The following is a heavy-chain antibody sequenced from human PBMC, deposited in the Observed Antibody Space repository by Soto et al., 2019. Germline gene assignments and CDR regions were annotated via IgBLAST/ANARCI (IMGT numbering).Heavy chain of an antibody. D-gene: IGHD2-2*01. CDR2: INQDGSES. Sequence: EVQLVESGGGLGQPGGSLRLSCVVSGLTFSNYWMSWVRQAPGKGLEWVANINQDGSESYYVDSVKGRFTISRDNAKNSLYLQMTSLRAEDTAVYYCARHARECSSPGCANWGQGTLVTVSS. CDR1: GLTFSNYW. CDR3: ARHARECSSPGCAN. V-gene: IGHV3-7*01. J-gene: IGHJ4*02.